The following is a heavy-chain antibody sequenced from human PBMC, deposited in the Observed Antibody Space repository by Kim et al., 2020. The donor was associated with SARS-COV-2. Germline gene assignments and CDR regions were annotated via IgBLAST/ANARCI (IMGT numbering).Heavy chain of an antibody. J-gene: IGHJ2*01. CDR3: ARVGVRHIVVVIGHWYFDL. Sequence: SETLSLTCAVSGGSISSSNWWSWVRQPPGKGLEWIGEIYHSGSTNYNPSLKSRVTISVDKSKNQFSLKLSSVTAADTAVYYCARVGVRHIVVVIGHWYFDLWGRGTLVTVSS. V-gene: IGHV4-4*02. CDR2: IYHSGST. CDR1: GGSISSSNW. D-gene: IGHD2-21*01.